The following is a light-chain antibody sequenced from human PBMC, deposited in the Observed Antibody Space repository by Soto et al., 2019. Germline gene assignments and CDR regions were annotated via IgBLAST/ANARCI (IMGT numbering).Light chain of an antibody. V-gene: IGKV1-5*01. Sequence: DIQMTQSPSTLSASVGDRVTIPCRASQSISSWLAWYQQKPGKAPKLLISGASILESGVPSRFSGSGSGTEFTLTISSLQPDDFATYYCQQYNSYPYTFGQGTKLEIK. CDR2: GAS. CDR1: QSISSW. J-gene: IGKJ2*01. CDR3: QQYNSYPYT.